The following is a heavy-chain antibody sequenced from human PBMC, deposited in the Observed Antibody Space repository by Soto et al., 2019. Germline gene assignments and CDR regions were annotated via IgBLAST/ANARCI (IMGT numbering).Heavy chain of an antibody. CDR1: GFTFDDYA. V-gene: IGHV3-9*01. CDR2: ISWNSGSI. D-gene: IGHD3-10*01. J-gene: IGHJ6*03. Sequence: GGSLRLSCAASGFTFDDYAMHWVRQAPGKGLEWVSGISWNSGSIGYADSVKGRFTISRDSARNTLSLQMNSLRADDTAVYYCESLGGDPPAFFSYGGAAGGKGPRVTV. CDR3: ESLGGDPPAFFSYGGAA.